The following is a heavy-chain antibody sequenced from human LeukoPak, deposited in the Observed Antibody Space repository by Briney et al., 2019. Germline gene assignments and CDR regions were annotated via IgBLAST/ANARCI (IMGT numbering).Heavy chain of an antibody. CDR1: GFTFGDYA. CDR3: TRVNGATQPGYNWFDP. D-gene: IGHD1-26*01. Sequence: PGGSLRLSCAGSGFTFGDYAMSWVRQAPGKGLEWEGFIRSKAYGGTTEYAASVKGRFTISRDDSKSIAYLQMNSLKTEDTAVYYCTRVNGATQPGYNWFDPWGQGTLVTVSS. J-gene: IGHJ5*02. CDR2: IRSKAYGGTT. V-gene: IGHV3-49*04.